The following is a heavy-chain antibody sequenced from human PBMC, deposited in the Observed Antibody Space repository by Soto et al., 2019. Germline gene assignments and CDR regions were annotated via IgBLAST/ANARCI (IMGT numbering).Heavy chain of an antibody. Sequence: SESMSLTGTVSGGAIRSSSHLWGWIRKPPGKGLEWIGSIYYSGSTYYNPSLKSRVTISVDTSKNKFSLKLSSVTAADTAVYYGATNSPSYYYYGRHVSGQESTVTICS. CDR3: ATNSPSYYYYGRHV. J-gene: IGHJ6*02. D-gene: IGHD2-8*01. CDR2: IYYSGST. CDR1: GGAIRSSSHL. V-gene: IGHV4-39*01.